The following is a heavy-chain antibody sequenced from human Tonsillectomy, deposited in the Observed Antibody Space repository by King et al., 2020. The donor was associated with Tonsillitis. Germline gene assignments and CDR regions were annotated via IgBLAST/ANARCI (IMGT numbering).Heavy chain of an antibody. Sequence: QLQESGPGLVKPSETLSLNCTVSGGSIRSSSYYWGWIRQPPGKGLEWIGSIYSGGSTYYNPSLKRRVTISVDTSKNQFSLKLSSVTAADTAVYYCARQEFGGWYYFDYWGQGTLVTVSS. CDR1: GGSIRSSSYY. D-gene: IGHD6-19*01. V-gene: IGHV4-39*01. CDR2: IYSGGST. CDR3: ARQEFGGWYYFDY. J-gene: IGHJ4*02.